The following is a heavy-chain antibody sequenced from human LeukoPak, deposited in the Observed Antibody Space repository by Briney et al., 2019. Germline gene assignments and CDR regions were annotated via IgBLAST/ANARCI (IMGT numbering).Heavy chain of an antibody. Sequence: AASVKVSCKASGYTFTGYYMHWVRQAPGQGLEWMGGINPNSRGTNYAQKFQGRVTMTRDTSISTAYMELSRLRSDDTAVYYCARTDTRTYYYYYMDVWGKGTTVTVSS. V-gene: IGHV1-2*02. J-gene: IGHJ6*03. CDR2: INPNSRGT. CDR1: GYTFTGYY. CDR3: ARTDTRTYYYYYMDV. D-gene: IGHD2-2*01.